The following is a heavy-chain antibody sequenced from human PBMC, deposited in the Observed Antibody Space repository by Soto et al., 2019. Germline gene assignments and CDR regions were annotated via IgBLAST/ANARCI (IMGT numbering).Heavy chain of an antibody. J-gene: IGHJ3*02. D-gene: IGHD2-15*01. CDR1: GFTFNKYL. Sequence: QVQLVESGGGVVQPGRSTRLSCAASGFTFNKYLMHWVRQAPGKGLEWVAVIANDGFNKKHADSVKGRFTISRDNSKNTMYLQMNSLRTDDTAVYFCARDGRPDSHSINAFDIWGQGTVVTVSS. V-gene: IGHV3-30-3*01. CDR3: ARDGRPDSHSINAFDI. CDR2: IANDGFNK.